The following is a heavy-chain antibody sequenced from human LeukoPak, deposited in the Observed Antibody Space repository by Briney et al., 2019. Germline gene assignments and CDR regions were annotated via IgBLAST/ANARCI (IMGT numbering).Heavy chain of an antibody. J-gene: IGHJ3*02. D-gene: IGHD7-27*01. CDR2: IYYSGST. Sequence: SQTLSLTCTVSGGSISSGDYYWSWIRQPPGKGLEWIGYIYYSGSTYYNPFLKSRVTISVDTSKNQFSLKLSSVTAADTAVYYCASHKANWGSPRGAFDIWGQGTMVTVSS. CDR1: GGSISSGDYY. V-gene: IGHV4-30-4*01. CDR3: ASHKANWGSPRGAFDI.